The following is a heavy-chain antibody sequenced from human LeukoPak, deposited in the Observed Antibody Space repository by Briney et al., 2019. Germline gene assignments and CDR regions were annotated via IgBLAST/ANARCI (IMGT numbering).Heavy chain of an antibody. CDR2: FDPEDGET. CDR1: GYTLTELS. J-gene: IGHJ4*02. Sequence: ASXXVSCKVSGYTLTELSMHWVRQAPGKGLEWMGGFDPEDGETIYAQKFQGRVTMTEDTSTDTAYMELSSLRSEDTAVYYCTLISLNWNYDYWGQGTLVTVSS. V-gene: IGHV1-24*01. CDR3: TLISLNWNYDY. D-gene: IGHD1-20*01.